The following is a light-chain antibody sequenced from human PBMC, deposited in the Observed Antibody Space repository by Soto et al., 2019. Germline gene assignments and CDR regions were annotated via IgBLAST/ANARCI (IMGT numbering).Light chain of an antibody. CDR3: QQRYTTPWT. J-gene: IGKJ1*01. Sequence: DIQMTQSPSSLSASVGDRVTITCRASQSISSYLNWYQQKPGKAPKLLIYAASSFQSGVPSRLSGSGSETDFALTISSLQPEAVATGYCQQRYTTPWTFGQGTKVEIK. CDR2: AAS. V-gene: IGKV1-39*01. CDR1: QSISSY.